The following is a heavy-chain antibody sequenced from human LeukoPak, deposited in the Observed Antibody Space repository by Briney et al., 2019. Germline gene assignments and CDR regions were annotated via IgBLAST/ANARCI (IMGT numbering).Heavy chain of an antibody. D-gene: IGHD5-18*01. CDR1: GYSISSGYY. J-gene: IGHJ3*02. CDR2: IYHSGST. CDR3: ARQYSYGYGAFDI. Sequence: SETLSLTCAVSGYSISSGYYWGWIRQPPGKGLEWIGSIYHSGSTYYNPSLKSRVTISVDTSKNRFSLKLSSVTAADTAVYYCARQYSYGYGAFDIWGQGTMVTVSS. V-gene: IGHV4-38-2*01.